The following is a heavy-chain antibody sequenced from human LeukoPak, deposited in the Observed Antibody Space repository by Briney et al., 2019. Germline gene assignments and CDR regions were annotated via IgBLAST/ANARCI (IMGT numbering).Heavy chain of an antibody. V-gene: IGHV6-1*01. D-gene: IGHD5-12*01. CDR1: GDSVSSKSAA. CDR3: ARTIVASRYYFDF. J-gene: IGHJ4*02. Sequence: SQTLSLTCAISGDSVSSKSAAWHWIRQSPSRGLEWLGRTYYRSKWYIDYGSSVRSRIIINPDTSKNQFSLQLNSVTPEDTAMYYCARTIVASRYYFDFWGQGTLVTVSS. CDR2: TYYRSKWYI.